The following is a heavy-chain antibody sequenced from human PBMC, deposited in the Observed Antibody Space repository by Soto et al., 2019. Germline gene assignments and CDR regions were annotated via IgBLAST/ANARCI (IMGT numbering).Heavy chain of an antibody. D-gene: IGHD5-18*01. V-gene: IGHV1-69*06. Sequence: QVQLVQSGAEVKTPGSSVKVSCKASAGTFSSYAISWVRQAPGQGLEWMGGIIPIFGTANYAQKFQGRVTITADKSTSTAYMELSSLRSEDTALYYCARVAFSWLPVAFQHWCQGTLVTVAS. CDR2: IIPIFGTA. CDR3: ARVAFSWLPVAFQH. CDR1: AGTFSSYA. J-gene: IGHJ1*01.